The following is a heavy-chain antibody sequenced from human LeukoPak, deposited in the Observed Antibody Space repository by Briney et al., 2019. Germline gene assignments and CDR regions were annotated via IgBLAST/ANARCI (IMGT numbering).Heavy chain of an antibody. CDR3: ASDYYDSSGYPAFDI. CDR2: ISGSGSGGST. D-gene: IGHD3-22*01. J-gene: IGHJ3*02. CDR1: GFTFSSSA. Sequence: GGSLRLSCAASGFTFSSSAMSWVRQAPGKGLEWVSNISGSGSGGSTYYADSVKGRFTISRDNSKNTLYLQMNSLRAEDTAVYYCASDYYDSSGYPAFDIWGQGTMVTVSS. V-gene: IGHV3-23*01.